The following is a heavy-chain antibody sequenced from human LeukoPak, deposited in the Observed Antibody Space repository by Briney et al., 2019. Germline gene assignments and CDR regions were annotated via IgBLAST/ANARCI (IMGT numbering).Heavy chain of an antibody. CDR2: ISNSGDDT. Sequence: PGGSLRLSCVVSGFTFSHYAMTWVRQAPGKGLEWVSSISNSGDDTDYADSVTGRFTVSRDNSEYSLYMPMNSLGVEDTAVYYCAKRRGDAWGKGTTVTGSS. J-gene: IGHJ6*04. CDR1: GFTFSHYA. V-gene: IGHV3-23*01. CDR3: AKRRGDA.